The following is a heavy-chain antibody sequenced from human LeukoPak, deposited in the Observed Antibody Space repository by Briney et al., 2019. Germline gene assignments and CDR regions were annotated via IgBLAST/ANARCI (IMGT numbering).Heavy chain of an antibody. CDR1: GFPFSNYW. V-gene: IGHV3-7*01. D-gene: IGHD5-24*01. J-gene: IGHJ6*03. Sequence: GGSLRLSCAASGFPFSNYWMTWVRQAPGKGLEWVANIKRDGSLIYYVDSVKGRFTLSRDNAENSLFLQMNSLRAEDTAVYYCAKDFRDGYKYYYYMDVWGKGTTVTVSS. CDR3: AKDFRDGYKYYYYMDV. CDR2: IKRDGSLI.